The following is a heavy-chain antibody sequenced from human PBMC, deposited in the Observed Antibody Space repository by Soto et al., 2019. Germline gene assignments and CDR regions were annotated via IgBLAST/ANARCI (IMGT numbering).Heavy chain of an antibody. CDR1: GFTFSNYA. V-gene: IGHV3-23*01. D-gene: IGHD1-26*01. Sequence: GGSLRLSCAASGFTFSNYAMSWVRQAPGKGLEWVSTISGAGGATFYADSVKGRFTISRDNSKSTLLLQLNSLRAEDTAIYYSAKDHGTYASVGGDYWGQGTLVTVSS. J-gene: IGHJ4*02. CDR2: ISGAGGAT. CDR3: AKDHGTYASVGGDY.